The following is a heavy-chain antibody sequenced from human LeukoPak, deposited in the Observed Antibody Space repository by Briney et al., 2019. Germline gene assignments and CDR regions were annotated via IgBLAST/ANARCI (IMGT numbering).Heavy chain of an antibody. J-gene: IGHJ4*02. CDR1: GFTLSSYA. V-gene: IGHV3-30*04. Sequence: PSGGSLRLSCAASGFTLSSYAMHWVRQAPGKGLEWVSVMSYDGSNKYYADSVKGRFTISRDNSKNTLYLQMNSLRPEDTAVYYCACITGKHIDYWGQGTLVTVSS. CDR2: MSYDGSNK. CDR3: ACITGKHIDY. D-gene: IGHD1-20*01.